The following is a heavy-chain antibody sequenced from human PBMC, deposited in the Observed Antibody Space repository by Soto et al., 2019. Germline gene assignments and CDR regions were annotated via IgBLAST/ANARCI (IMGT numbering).Heavy chain of an antibody. CDR2: ISSSSSTI. Sequence: EVKLVESGGGLVQPGGSLRLSCAASGFTFSSYSMNWVRQAPGKGLEWVSYISSSSSTIYYADSVKGRFTISRDNAKNSLYLQMNSLRDEDTAVYYCARDASGTRGYYFDYWGQGTLVTVSS. CDR1: GFTFSSYS. CDR3: ARDASGTRGYYFDY. D-gene: IGHD1-26*01. V-gene: IGHV3-48*02. J-gene: IGHJ4*02.